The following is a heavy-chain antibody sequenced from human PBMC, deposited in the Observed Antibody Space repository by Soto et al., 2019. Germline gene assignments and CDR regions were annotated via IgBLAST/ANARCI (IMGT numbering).Heavy chain of an antibody. J-gene: IGHJ4*02. CDR2: INPNSGGT. CDR1: GYTFTAYY. D-gene: IGHD2-2*01. CDR3: ARLTVPLDIVVLPTASFDF. Sequence: ASVKVSCKASGYTFTAYYIHWVRQAPGQGLEWMGWINPNSGGTNYAQKFQGRVAMTRDTSISTAYMELSRLRSDDTAVYYCARLTVPLDIVVLPTASFDFWGQGALVTVSS. V-gene: IGHV1-2*02.